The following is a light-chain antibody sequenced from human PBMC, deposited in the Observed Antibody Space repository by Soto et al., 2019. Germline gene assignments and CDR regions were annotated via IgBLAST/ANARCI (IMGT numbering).Light chain of an antibody. CDR1: QDIKNY. CDR3: QQYDDLPT. Sequence: DIQMTQTPSSLSASVGDRVTITCQASQDIKNYLNWYQQTPGKAPKLLIYDAYNLETGVPSRFSGGGSGTDFTFTISRLQPEDIATYYCQQYDDLPTFGQGTRPEIK. J-gene: IGKJ5*01. V-gene: IGKV1-33*01. CDR2: DAY.